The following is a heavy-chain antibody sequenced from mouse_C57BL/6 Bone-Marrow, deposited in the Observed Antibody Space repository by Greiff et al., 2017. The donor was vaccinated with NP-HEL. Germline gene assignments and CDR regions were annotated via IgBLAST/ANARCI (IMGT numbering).Heavy chain of an antibody. CDR2: INLSNGGT. CDR3: ARPILLLGFAY. J-gene: IGHJ3*01. V-gene: IGHV1-53*01. Sequence: VQLQQPGTELVKPGASVKLSCMASGYTFTSYWMHWVKQRPGQGLEWIGNINLSNGGTNYNEKFKSKATLTVDKNTSTAYMQLSSLTSEDAAVSYCARPILLLGFAYWGQGTLVTVSA. D-gene: IGHD1-1*01. CDR1: GYTFTSYW.